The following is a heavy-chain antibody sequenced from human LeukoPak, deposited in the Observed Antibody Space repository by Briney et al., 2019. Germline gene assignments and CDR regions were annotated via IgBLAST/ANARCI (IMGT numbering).Heavy chain of an antibody. CDR2: IYPDYFDT. V-gene: IGHV5-51*01. Sequence: HGESLKISCKGSGYRFPNYWIGWVRQIPGKGLEWRGIIYPDYFDTRYSPSFQGQVTISADKSVNTAYLQWSSLKASDTAMYYCARSFRPFNDILDSWGQGTLVTVSS. CDR3: ARSFRPFNDILDS. D-gene: IGHD3-9*01. J-gene: IGHJ4*02. CDR1: GYRFPNYW.